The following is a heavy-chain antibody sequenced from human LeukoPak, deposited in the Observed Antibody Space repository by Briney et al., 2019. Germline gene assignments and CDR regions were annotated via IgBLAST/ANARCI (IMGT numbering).Heavy chain of an antibody. Sequence: ASVKVSCKVSGYTLTELSMHWVRQAPGKGLEWMGGFDPEDGETIYAQKFQGRVTMTEDTSTDTAYMELSSLRSEDTAVYYCATGVYSSGWYQSFDYWGQETLVTVSS. CDR3: ATGVYSSGWYQSFDY. CDR1: GYTLTELS. J-gene: IGHJ4*02. V-gene: IGHV1-24*01. D-gene: IGHD6-19*01. CDR2: FDPEDGET.